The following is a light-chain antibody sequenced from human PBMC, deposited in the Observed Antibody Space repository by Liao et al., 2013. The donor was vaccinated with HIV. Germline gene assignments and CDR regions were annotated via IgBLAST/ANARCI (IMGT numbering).Light chain of an antibody. Sequence: SYVVTQSSSVSVAPGKTATITCGGDSVGSEVVHWYQQKPGQAPVLLVNRDSDLPSVTLERFTDSKSGNTATLTITRVEAGDEADYYCQMWDYTTDHWVFGGGTKLTVL. CDR2: RDS. V-gene: IGLV3-21*03. CDR1: SVGSEV. CDR3: QMWDYTTDHWV. J-gene: IGLJ3*02.